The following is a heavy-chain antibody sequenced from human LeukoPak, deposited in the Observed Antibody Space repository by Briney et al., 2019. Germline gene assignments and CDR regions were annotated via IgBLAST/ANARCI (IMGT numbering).Heavy chain of an antibody. Sequence: ASVKVSCKVSGYTLTELSMHWVRQAPGKGREWMGGFDPEDGETIYAQKFQGRVTMTEDTSTDTAYMELSSLRSEDTAVYYCATVGEVVAASWFDPWGQGTLVTVSS. CDR1: GYTLTELS. CDR2: FDPEDGET. V-gene: IGHV1-24*01. CDR3: ATVGEVVAASWFDP. J-gene: IGHJ5*02. D-gene: IGHD2-15*01.